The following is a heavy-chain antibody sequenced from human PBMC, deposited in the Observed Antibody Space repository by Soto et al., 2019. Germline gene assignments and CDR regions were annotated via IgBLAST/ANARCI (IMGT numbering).Heavy chain of an antibody. CDR2: ISAYNGNT. CDR3: ARDGPYLGTSRGYYYYGMDV. Sequence: ASVKVSCKASGYTFTSYGISWVRQAPGQGLEWMGWISAYNGNTNYAQKLQGRVTMTTDTSTSTAYMELRSLRSDDTAVYYCARDGPYLGTSRGYYYYGMDVWGQWTTVTVSS. D-gene: IGHD3-10*01. J-gene: IGHJ6*02. V-gene: IGHV1-18*01. CDR1: GYTFTSYG.